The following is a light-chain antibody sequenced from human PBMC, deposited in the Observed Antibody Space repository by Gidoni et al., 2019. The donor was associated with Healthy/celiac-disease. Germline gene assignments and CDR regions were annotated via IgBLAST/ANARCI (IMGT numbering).Light chain of an antibody. CDR1: QSVSSY. V-gene: IGKV3-11*01. J-gene: IGKJ1*01. Sequence: ELVLTQSPATLSLSPGERATLSCRASQSVSSYLAWYQQKPGQAPRLLIYDASNRATGIPARFRGSGSGTDFTLTISSLEPEDFAVYYWQQRSNWPPTFXXXTKVEIK. CDR3: QQRSNWPPT. CDR2: DAS.